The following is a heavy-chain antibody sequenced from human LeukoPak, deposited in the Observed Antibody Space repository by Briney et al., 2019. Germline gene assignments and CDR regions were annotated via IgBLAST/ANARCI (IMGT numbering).Heavy chain of an antibody. D-gene: IGHD6-13*01. J-gene: IGHJ5*02. V-gene: IGHV3-9*01. CDR2: ISWNSGSI. CDR3: AKDISSSLSSPGFDP. Sequence: GGSLRLSCAASGFTFDDYAMHWVRQAPGKGLEWVSGISWNSGSIGYADSVKGRFTISRDNAKNSLYLQMSSLRAEDTALYYCAKDISSSLSSPGFDPWGQGTLVTVSS. CDR1: GFTFDDYA.